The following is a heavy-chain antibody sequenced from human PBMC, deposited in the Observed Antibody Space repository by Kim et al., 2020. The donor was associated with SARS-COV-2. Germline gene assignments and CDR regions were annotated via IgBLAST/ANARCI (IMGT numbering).Heavy chain of an antibody. CDR2: INHSGST. J-gene: IGHJ5*02. D-gene: IGHD2-15*01. Sequence: SETLSLTCAVYGGSFSGYYWSWIRQPPGKGLEWIGEINHSGSTNYNPSLKSRVTISVDTSKNQFSLKLSSVTAADTAVYYCARGRGYCSGGSCYWFDPWGQGTLVPVSS. CDR3: ARGRGYCSGGSCYWFDP. CDR1: GGSFSGYY. V-gene: IGHV4-34*01.